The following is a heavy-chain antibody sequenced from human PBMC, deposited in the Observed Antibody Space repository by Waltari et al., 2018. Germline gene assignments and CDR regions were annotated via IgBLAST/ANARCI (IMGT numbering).Heavy chain of an antibody. J-gene: IGHJ4*02. CDR2: ISDSGSSP. CDR1: AFTFSDSY. CDR3: ARSVRSPGD. D-gene: IGHD3-10*02. Sequence: QVQLVESGGGLVKPGGSLRLSCAASAFTFSDSYMSWIRQAPGKGLEWLSYISDSGSSPYYADSVKGRFTLSRDNAKNSVYLQMNSLRVEDTAVYYCARSVRSPGDWGQGTLVTVSS. V-gene: IGHV3-11*01.